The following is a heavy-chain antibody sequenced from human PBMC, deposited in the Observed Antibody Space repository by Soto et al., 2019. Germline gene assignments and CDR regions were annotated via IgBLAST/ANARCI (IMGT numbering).Heavy chain of an antibody. D-gene: IGHD6-19*01. CDR3: ARVWVAGSPYYYYYMDV. CDR2: INSDGSST. J-gene: IGHJ6*03. Sequence: GGSLRLSCAASGFTFSSYWMHWVRQAPGKGLVWVSRINSDGSSTSYADSVKGRFTISRDNAKNTLYLQMNSLRAEDTAVYYCARVWVAGSPYYYYYMDVWGKGTTVTVSS. V-gene: IGHV3-74*01. CDR1: GFTFSSYW.